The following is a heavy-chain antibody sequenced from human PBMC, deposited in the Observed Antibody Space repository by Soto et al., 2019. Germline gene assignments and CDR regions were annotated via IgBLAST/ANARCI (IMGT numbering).Heavy chain of an antibody. CDR3: ARSRTYGGNSFDY. CDR1: GYSFTSYW. J-gene: IGHJ4*02. Sequence: GESLKISCKASGYSFTSYWIGWVRQVPGKGLEWMGIIYPGDSNTRYSPSSQGQVTISTDKSTNTAYLQWNSLKASDTAMYYCARSRTYGGNSFDYWGQGTLVTVSS. V-gene: IGHV5-51*01. D-gene: IGHD5-12*01. CDR2: IYPGDSNT.